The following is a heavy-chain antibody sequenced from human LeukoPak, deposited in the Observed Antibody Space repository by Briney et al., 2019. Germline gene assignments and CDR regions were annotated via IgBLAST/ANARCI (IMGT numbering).Heavy chain of an antibody. CDR1: GFTFSNYH. D-gene: IGHD3-16*01. Sequence: HPGRSLRLSCAASGFTFSNYHMHWVRQAPGKGREWVTVISNDGNNKYYADSVKGRFTISRDDSENTLYLQMNSLRPEDTAMYYCATMGGSFDYWGQGTLVTVPS. V-gene: IGHV3-30*04. CDR3: ATMGGSFDY. CDR2: ISNDGNNK. J-gene: IGHJ4*02.